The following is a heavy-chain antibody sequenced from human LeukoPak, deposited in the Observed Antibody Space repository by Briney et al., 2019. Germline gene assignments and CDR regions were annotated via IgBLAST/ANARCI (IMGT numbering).Heavy chain of an antibody. D-gene: IGHD6-6*01. CDR2: MNPNSGNT. Sequence: ASVKVSCKASGYTFTSYDINWVRQATGQGLEWMGWMNPNSGNTGYAQKFQGRVTMTRNTSISTAYMELSSLRSDDTAVYYCARVASIAAPPEGWGQGTLVTVSS. V-gene: IGHV1-8*01. J-gene: IGHJ4*02. CDR3: ARVASIAAPPEG. CDR1: GYTFTSYD.